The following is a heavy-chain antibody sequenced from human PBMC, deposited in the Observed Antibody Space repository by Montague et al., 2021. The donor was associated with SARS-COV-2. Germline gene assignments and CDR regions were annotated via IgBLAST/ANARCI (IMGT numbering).Heavy chain of an antibody. D-gene: IGHD2-15*01. CDR3: AKQLDTCCSGGSCYDGYFDY. Sequence: SLRLSCAASGFTFSSYGMHWVRQAPSKGLEWVAVIWYDGSNKYYADSVKGRFTISRDNSKNTLYLQMNSLRAEDTAVYYCAKQLDTCCSGGSCYDGYFDYWGQGTLVTVSS. J-gene: IGHJ4*02. CDR2: IWYDGSNK. V-gene: IGHV3-33*06. CDR1: GFTFSSYG.